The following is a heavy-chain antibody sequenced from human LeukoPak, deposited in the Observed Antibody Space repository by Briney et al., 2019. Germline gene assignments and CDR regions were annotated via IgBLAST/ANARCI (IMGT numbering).Heavy chain of an antibody. J-gene: IGHJ4*02. CDR3: AREPPGY. CDR1: GGSISNDY. Sequence: SETLSLTCTVSGGSISNDYWSWIRQPAGKGLEWIGRMHTSGSANYNPSLKSRVTMSVDASKNQFSLKLSSVTAADTAVYYCAREPPGYWGQGILVTVSS. CDR2: MHTSGSA. V-gene: IGHV4-4*07.